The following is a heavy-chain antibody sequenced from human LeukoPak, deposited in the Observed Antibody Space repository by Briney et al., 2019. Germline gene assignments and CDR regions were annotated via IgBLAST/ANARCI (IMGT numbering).Heavy chain of an antibody. CDR2: IYSGGFT. Sequence: GGSLRLSCAASGFTVSNNVLTWVRQAPGKGLECVSLIYSGGFTNYADSVRGRFTISRDNSKNTLYLQMNSLRVEDTAIYFCARGGYRSSSAFYYMDVWGKGTTVTVSS. CDR3: ARGGYRSSSAFYYMDV. V-gene: IGHV3-53*01. D-gene: IGHD6-6*01. J-gene: IGHJ6*03. CDR1: GFTVSNNV.